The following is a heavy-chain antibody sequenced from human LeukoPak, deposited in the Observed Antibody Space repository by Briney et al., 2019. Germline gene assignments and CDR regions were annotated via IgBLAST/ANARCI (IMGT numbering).Heavy chain of an antibody. CDR2: ISYDGSNK. CDR3: ARDGRWNVVSSWPEDPYAFDI. V-gene: IGHV3-30-3*01. Sequence: GGSLRLSCAASGFTFSSYAMHWVRQAPGKGLEWVAVISYDGSNKYYADSVKGRFTISRDNSKNTLYLQMNSLRAEDTAVYYCARDGRWNVVSSWPEDPYAFDIWGQGTMVTVSS. J-gene: IGHJ3*02. CDR1: GFTFSSYA. D-gene: IGHD6-13*01.